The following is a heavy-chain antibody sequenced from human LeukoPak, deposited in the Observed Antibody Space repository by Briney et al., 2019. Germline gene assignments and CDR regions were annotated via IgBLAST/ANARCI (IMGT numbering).Heavy chain of an antibody. J-gene: IGHJ5*02. CDR2: IYSGGST. V-gene: IGHV3-66*02. D-gene: IGHD3-3*01. CDR1: GFTVSSNY. Sequence: PGGSLRLSCAASGFTVSSNYMSWVRQAPGKGLERVSVIYSGGSTYYADSVKGRFTISRDNSKNTLYLQMNSLRAEDTAVYYCAWASTEDYDFWSNRWFDPWGQGTLVTVSS. CDR3: AWASTEDYDFWSNRWFDP.